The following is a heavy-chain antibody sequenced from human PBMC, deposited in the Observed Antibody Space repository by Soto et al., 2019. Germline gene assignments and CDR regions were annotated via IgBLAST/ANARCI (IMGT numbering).Heavy chain of an antibody. CDR2: IYYSGST. J-gene: IGHJ4*02. CDR1: GGSISSYY. D-gene: IGHD6-13*01. Sequence: QVQLQESGPGLVKPSETLSLTCTVSGGSISSYYWSWIRQPPGKGLEWIGYIYYSGSTNYNPSLKSRVTISVDTSKNQFSLKLSSVTAADTAVYYCARWTAVFFDYWGQGTLVTVSS. CDR3: ARWTAVFFDY. V-gene: IGHV4-59*01.